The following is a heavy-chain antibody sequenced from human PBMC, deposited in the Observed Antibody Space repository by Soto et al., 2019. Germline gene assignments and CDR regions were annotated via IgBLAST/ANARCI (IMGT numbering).Heavy chain of an antibody. CDR3: ARSTSLGGMDV. D-gene: IGHD1-1*01. J-gene: IGHJ6*02. CDR2: IRRSGDYT. V-gene: IGHV3-21*01. CDR1: GFSFSTYS. Sequence: EVQLVESGGGLVMPGGSLRLSCIASGFSFSTYSMNWVRQAPGKGLEWVSSIRRSGDYTYYADSLKGRFTISRDNAKNSPSRQMIILRAEDTAVYYCARSTSLGGMDVWGQGTTVTVSS.